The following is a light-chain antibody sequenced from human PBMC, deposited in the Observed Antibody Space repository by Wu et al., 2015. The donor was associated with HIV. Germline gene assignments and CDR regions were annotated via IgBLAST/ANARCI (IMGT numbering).Light chain of an antibody. CDR2: DAS. V-gene: IGKV3-11*01. J-gene: IGKJ2*01. Sequence: EIVLTQFPATLSLSPGERATLSCRASQSVASFLAWYQQKPGQAPRLLIYDASNGATGIPAWFSGSGSGTDSTLTISSLEPEDFAVYYCQQRRYWPLYTFGQGTKLEIK. CDR3: QQRRYWPLYT. CDR1: QSVASF.